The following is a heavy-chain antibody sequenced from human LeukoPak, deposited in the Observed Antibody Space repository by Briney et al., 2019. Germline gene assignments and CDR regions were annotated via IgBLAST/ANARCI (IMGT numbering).Heavy chain of an antibody. CDR1: GFTFSTYE. Sequence: GGSLRLSCAASGFTFSTYEMNWVRQAPGKGLEWVSYISSSGSTIYYADSVKGRFTISRDNAKNSLSLQMNSLRAEDTAVYYCARDYGDYPGGYWGQGTLVTVPS. CDR2: ISSSGSTI. D-gene: IGHD4-17*01. CDR3: ARDYGDYPGGY. V-gene: IGHV3-48*03. J-gene: IGHJ4*02.